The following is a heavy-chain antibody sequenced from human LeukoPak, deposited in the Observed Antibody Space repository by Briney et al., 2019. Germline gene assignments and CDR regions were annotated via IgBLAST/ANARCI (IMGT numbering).Heavy chain of an antibody. J-gene: IGHJ6*02. CDR2: IYYSGST. Sequence: PSETLSLTCTVSGGSISSYYWSWIRQPPGKGLEWIGYIYYSGSTNYNPSLKSRVTISVDTSKNQFSLKLSSVTAADTAVYYCARGEGSEGSGSYHNYYYYGMDVWGQGTTVTVSS. CDR3: ARGEGSEGSGSYHNYYYYGMDV. D-gene: IGHD3-10*01. V-gene: IGHV4-59*01. CDR1: GGSISSYY.